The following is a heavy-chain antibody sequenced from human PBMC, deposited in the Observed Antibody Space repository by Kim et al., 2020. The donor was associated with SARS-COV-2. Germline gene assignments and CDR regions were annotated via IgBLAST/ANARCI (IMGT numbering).Heavy chain of an antibody. J-gene: IGHJ5*02. V-gene: IGHV4-30-2*01. CDR1: SGSISSGGYS. CDR2: IYHSGST. Sequence: SETLSLTCAVSSGSISSGGYSWSWIRQPPGKGLEWIGYIYHSGSTYYNPSLKSRVTISVDRSKNQFSLKLSSVTAADTAVYYCARGGMNYGSGSYYLGWFDPWGQGTLVTVSS. D-gene: IGHD3-10*01. CDR3: ARGGMNYGSGSYYLGWFDP.